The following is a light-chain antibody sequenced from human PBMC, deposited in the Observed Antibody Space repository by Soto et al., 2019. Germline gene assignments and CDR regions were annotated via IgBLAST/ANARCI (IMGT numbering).Light chain of an antibody. CDR1: SSDVGGYNY. CDR3: SSYTRSSTLYV. V-gene: IGLV2-14*01. CDR2: DVS. J-gene: IGLJ1*01. Sequence: QSALTQPASVSGSPGQSITISCTGTSSDVGGYNYVSWYQQHPGKAPKVMIYDVSNRPSGVSNRFSGTKSGNTASLTISGLQAEDEADYYCSSYTRSSTLYVFGTGTQLTVL.